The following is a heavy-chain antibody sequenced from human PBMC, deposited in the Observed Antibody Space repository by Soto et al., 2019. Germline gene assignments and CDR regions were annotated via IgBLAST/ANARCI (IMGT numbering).Heavy chain of an antibody. CDR2: IWYDGSKT. D-gene: IGHD3-10*01. V-gene: IGHV3-33*01. CDR3: ARDIWFERSKCLDY. CDR1: GFTFSNNG. J-gene: IGHJ4*02. Sequence: QVHLVASGGSVVQPGRSLRLSCVASGFTFSNNGMHWVRQAPGKGLEWVAVIWYDGSKTYYADSVKGRFTISKDNSKNTLYLQMNSLRAEDTAIYYCARDIWFERSKCLDYWGQGTLVTVSS.